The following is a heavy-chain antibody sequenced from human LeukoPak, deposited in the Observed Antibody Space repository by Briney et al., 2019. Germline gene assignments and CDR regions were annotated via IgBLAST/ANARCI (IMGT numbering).Heavy chain of an antibody. CDR3: ARDSYRSGSSDF. CDR2: ISADSGNT. Sequence: GASVKMSCKTSGYTFFSYGITWVRQSPVQGVEWMGWISADSGNTHYEKKFQGRVTMTKDTSTSTVYMELRSLRSDDTAIYYCARDSYRSGSSDFWGQGTLVTVSS. V-gene: IGHV1-18*04. CDR1: GYTFFSYG. D-gene: IGHD6-19*01. J-gene: IGHJ4*02.